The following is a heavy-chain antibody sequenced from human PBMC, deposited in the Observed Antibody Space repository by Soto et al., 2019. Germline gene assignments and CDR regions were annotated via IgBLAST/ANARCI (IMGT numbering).Heavy chain of an antibody. CDR1: GYTFTSSG. Sequence: SVKVSCKASGYTFTSSGMSWVRQAPGQGLEWMGWISAHTGSSEYAQRFQGRVTMTTDRSTSTAYMELRSLRSDDTAVYYCARGFYYYDSSGTDAFDIWGQGTMVTVSS. CDR2: ISAHTGSS. J-gene: IGHJ3*02. D-gene: IGHD3-22*01. V-gene: IGHV1-18*01. CDR3: ARGFYYYDSSGTDAFDI.